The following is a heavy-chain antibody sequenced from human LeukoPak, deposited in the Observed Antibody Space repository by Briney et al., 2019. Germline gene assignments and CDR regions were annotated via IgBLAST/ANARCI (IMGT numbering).Heavy chain of an antibody. CDR2: INPSGGST. CDR3: AVPLGYYGSGSYFPTDAFDI. J-gene: IGHJ3*02. CDR1: GYTFTSYY. Sequence: ASVKVSCKASGYTFTSYYMHWVRQAPGQGLEWMGIINPSGGSTSYAQKFQGRVTMTRDTSTSTVYMELSSLRSEDTAVYYCAVPLGYYGSGSYFPTDAFDIWGQGTMVTVSS. V-gene: IGHV1-46*01. D-gene: IGHD3-10*01.